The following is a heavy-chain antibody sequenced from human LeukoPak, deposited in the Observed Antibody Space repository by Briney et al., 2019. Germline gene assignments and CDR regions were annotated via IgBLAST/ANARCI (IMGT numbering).Heavy chain of an antibody. V-gene: IGHV4-61*08. CDR2: IYYNGST. Sequence: PSETLSLTCTVSGGSISSGGYYWSWIRQPPGKGLEWIGYIYYNGSTNYNPSLKSRVTISVDTSKNQFSLKLSSVTAADTAVYYCARVGYYDYYYYGMDVWGQGTTVTVSS. CDR3: ARVGYYDYYYYGMDV. D-gene: IGHD3-22*01. J-gene: IGHJ6*02. CDR1: GGSISSGGYY.